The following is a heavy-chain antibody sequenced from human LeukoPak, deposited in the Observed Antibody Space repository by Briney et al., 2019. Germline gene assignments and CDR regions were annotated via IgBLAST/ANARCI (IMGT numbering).Heavy chain of an antibody. Sequence: ATVKLSCTACGYTFTGYYMRWVRQPPGKGLEWMGRINPNSGTKNYPQKHQGSFTMTGDTSISTAHMEMSRLRSDDTAVYYWARDSRVAASYRWGQGTLVTVS. CDR2: INPNSGTK. J-gene: IGHJ4*02. CDR1: GYTFTGYY. V-gene: IGHV1-2*06. D-gene: IGHD2-15*01. CDR3: ARDSRVAASYR.